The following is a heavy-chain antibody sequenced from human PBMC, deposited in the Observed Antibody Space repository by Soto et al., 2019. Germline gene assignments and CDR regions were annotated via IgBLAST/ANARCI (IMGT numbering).Heavy chain of an antibody. V-gene: IGHV3-30-3*01. CDR3: ARGGAAGIGDYTYAMDV. D-gene: IGHD6-13*01. J-gene: IGHJ6*02. Sequence: QVQLVESGGGVVQPGRSLRLSCVASRFTFSSYVMHWVRQAPGKGLEWVAVISYDGSNKYYADSVKGRFTVSRDNSKNTLYLQMNSLKPEDTAVFYCARGGAAGIGDYTYAMDVWGQGTTVTVSS. CDR1: RFTFSSYV. CDR2: ISYDGSNK.